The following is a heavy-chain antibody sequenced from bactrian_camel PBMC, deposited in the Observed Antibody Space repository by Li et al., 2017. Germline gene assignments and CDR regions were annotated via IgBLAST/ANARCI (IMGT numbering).Heavy chain of an antibody. D-gene: IGHD1*01. J-gene: IGHJ4*01. CDR1: GYTDSNYC. Sequence: HVQLVESGGGSVQAGGSLRLSCRVPGYTDSNYCMAWFRQAPGKERERVACLYTETGNTYYADSVTGRLTISRDKAKNTLFLQMNSLTPQDTGRYSCALEAWAATCPPALNQWEYWGQGTQVTVS. CDR3: ALEAWAATCPPALNQWEY. V-gene: IGHV3S6*01. CDR2: LYTETGNT.